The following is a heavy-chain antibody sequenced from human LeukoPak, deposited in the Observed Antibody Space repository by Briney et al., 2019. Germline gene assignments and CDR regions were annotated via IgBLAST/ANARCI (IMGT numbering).Heavy chain of an antibody. CDR3: ARVYEGYCSSTSCMNWFDP. D-gene: IGHD2-2*01. CDR1: GGTFSSYA. V-gene: IGHV1-69*13. CDR2: IIPIFGTA. J-gene: IGHJ5*02. Sequence: SVKVSCKASGGTFSSYAISWVRQAPGQGLEWMGGIIPIFGTANYAQKFQGRVTITADESTSTAYMELSSLRSEDTAVYYCARVYEGYCSSTSCMNWFDPWGQGTLVTVSS.